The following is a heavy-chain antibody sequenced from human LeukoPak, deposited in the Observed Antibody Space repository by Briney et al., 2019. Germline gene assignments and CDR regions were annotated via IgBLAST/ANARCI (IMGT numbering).Heavy chain of an antibody. CDR2: INPNSGGK. V-gene: IGHV1-2*02. J-gene: IGHJ4*02. D-gene: IGHD5-12*01. Sequence: ASVKVSCKASGYTFTDYYMHWVRQAPGQGLEWMGWINPNSGGKNYAQKFQGRVTMTRDTSINTAYMELSRLRSDDTAVYYCARGQDIVATISSSDFDYWGQGTLVTVSS. CDR3: ARGQDIVATISSSDFDY. CDR1: GYTFTDYY.